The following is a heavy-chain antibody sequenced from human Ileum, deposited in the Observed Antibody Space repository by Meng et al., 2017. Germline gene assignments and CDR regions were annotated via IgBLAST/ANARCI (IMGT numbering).Heavy chain of an antibody. CDR2: ISSSSSYI. CDR3: ARQDSSGYYSPLGY. CDR1: GFTVSSYG. J-gene: IGHJ4*02. D-gene: IGHD3-22*01. V-gene: IGHV3-21*01. Sequence: VVSGGSLDKPRGSLSLSCAASGFTVSSYGINWARQGPGKGLDWVPSISSSSSYIYYADSVKGRFTISRDNAKNSLYLQMNSLRAEDTAVYYCARQDSSGYYSPLGYWGQGTLVTVSS.